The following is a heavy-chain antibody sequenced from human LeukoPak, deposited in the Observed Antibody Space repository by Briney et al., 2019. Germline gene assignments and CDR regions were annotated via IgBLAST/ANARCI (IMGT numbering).Heavy chain of an antibody. CDR3: AKYLSGGYNDAFDI. CDR2: SSGSGSIT. J-gene: IGHJ3*02. D-gene: IGHD3-9*01. CDR1: GYTSSSYV. Sequence: GGSLRLSCAASGYTSSSYVLSWVRLAPGKGLEWISASSGSGSITDSADSVKGRFTISRDNSNNPLYMQMNSLRAEDTAVYYCAKYLSGGYNDAFDIWGQGTMVTVSS. V-gene: IGHV3-23*01.